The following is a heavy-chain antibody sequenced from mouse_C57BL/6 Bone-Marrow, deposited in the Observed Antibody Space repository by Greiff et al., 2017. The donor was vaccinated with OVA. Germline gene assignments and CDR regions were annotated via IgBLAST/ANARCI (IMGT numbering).Heavy chain of an antibody. CDR2: ISNGGGST. CDR1: GFTFSDYY. J-gene: IGHJ2*01. Sequence: EVQWVESGGGLVQPGGSLKLSCAASGFTFSDYYMYWVRQTPEKRLEWVAYISNGGGSTYYPDTVKGRFTISRDNAKNTLYLQMSRLKSEDTAMYYCARQSFYGNSFDYWGQGTTLTVSS. CDR3: ARQSFYGNSFDY. V-gene: IGHV5-12*01. D-gene: IGHD2-1*01.